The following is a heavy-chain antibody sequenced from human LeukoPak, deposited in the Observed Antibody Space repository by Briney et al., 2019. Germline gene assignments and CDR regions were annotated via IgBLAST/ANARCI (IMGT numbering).Heavy chain of an antibody. D-gene: IGHD2-21*02. V-gene: IGHV4-59*01. J-gene: IGHJ4*02. CDR2: IYYSGST. CDR1: GGSISSYY. CDR3: ARGGTATDYFDY. Sequence: SETLSLTCTVSGGSISSYYWSWIRRPPGKGLEWIGYIYYSGSTNYNPSLKSRVTISVDTSKNQFSLKLSSVTAADTAVYYCARGGTATDYFDYWGQGTLVTVSS.